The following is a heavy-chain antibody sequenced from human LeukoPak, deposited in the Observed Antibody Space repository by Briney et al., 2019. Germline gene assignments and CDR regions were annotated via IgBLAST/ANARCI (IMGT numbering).Heavy chain of an antibody. V-gene: IGHV3-23*01. CDR1: GFTFSNYA. Sequence: PGRSLRLSCAASGFTFSNYAMHWVRQAPGKGLEWVSAISGSGGSTYYADSAKGRFTISRDNSKNTLYLQMNSLRAEDTAVYYCAKDHLQQWLVRYFDYWGQGTLVTVSS. D-gene: IGHD6-19*01. CDR2: ISGSGGST. J-gene: IGHJ4*02. CDR3: AKDHLQQWLVRYFDY.